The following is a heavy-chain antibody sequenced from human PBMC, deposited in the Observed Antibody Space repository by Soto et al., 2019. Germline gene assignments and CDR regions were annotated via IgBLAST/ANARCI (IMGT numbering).Heavy chain of an antibody. Sequence: GGSLRLSCAASGFTFSSYGMHWVRQAPGKGLEWVAVIWYDGSNKYYADSVKGRFTTSRDNSKNTLYLQMNSLRAEDTAVYYCARDSSSSLIYYYYGMDVWGQGTTVTVSS. V-gene: IGHV3-33*01. CDR2: IWYDGSNK. J-gene: IGHJ6*02. CDR1: GFTFSSYG. D-gene: IGHD6-6*01. CDR3: ARDSSSSLIYYYYGMDV.